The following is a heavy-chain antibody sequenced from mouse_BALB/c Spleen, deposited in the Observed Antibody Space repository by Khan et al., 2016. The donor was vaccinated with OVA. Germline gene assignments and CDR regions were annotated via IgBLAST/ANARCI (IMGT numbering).Heavy chain of an antibody. CDR2: INTQSGVP. CDR1: GYTFATAG. D-gene: IGHD2-12*01. CDR3: VRGGAAYYKNGGSAIEY. Sequence: QIQLVQSGPELKKPGETVRISCKASGYTFATAGLQWVQKMPGTGLTWIGWINTQSGVPKYAEDFKGRFAFSLDISVNTAYLQIQNLKNEDTATYCCVRGGAAYYKNGGSAIEYWGQGTSVTVSS. V-gene: IGHV9-4*02. J-gene: IGHJ4*01.